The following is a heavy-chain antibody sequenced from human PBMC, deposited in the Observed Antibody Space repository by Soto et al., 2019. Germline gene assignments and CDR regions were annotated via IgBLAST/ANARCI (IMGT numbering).Heavy chain of an antibody. V-gene: IGHV3-7*01. CDR3: AKNNRYCSSTNCFVFDY. CDR2: IKQDGSEK. Sequence: EVQLVESGGGLVQPGGSLRLSRAASGFTFSGYWTSWVRQAPGKGLEWVANIKQDGSEKYYVDSVKGRFTISRDNAKNSLYLLMNSLRAEDTAVYYCAKNNRYCSSTNCFVFDYWGQGTLVTVSS. CDR1: GFTFSGYW. D-gene: IGHD2-2*01. J-gene: IGHJ4*02.